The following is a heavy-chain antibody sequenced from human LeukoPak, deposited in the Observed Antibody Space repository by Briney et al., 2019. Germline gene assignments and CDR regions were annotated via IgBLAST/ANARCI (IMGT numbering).Heavy chain of an antibody. D-gene: IGHD2-2*01. CDR1: GGSISGYY. Sequence: PSETLSLTCTVSGGSISGYYWSWIRQPPGQGLEWIGYIFYSGSTYYNPSLKSRVTISVDTSKNQFSLKLSSVTAADTAVYYCAREVVPAASYNWFDPWGQGTLVTVSS. J-gene: IGHJ5*02. V-gene: IGHV4-59*12. CDR3: AREVVPAASYNWFDP. CDR2: IFYSGST.